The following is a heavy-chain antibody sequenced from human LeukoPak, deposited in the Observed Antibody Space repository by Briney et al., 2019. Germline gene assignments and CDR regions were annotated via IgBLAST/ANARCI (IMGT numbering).Heavy chain of an antibody. Sequence: PGGSLRLSCAASGFTFSDYYMSWTRQAPGKGLEWVSYISYSGSTIYYADSVKGRFTISRDNAKNSLYLQMNSLRAEDTAVYYCARVTRGSGYAFDIWGQGTMVTVSS. D-gene: IGHD5-12*01. V-gene: IGHV3-11*04. CDR3: ARVTRGSGYAFDI. J-gene: IGHJ3*02. CDR1: GFTFSDYY. CDR2: ISYSGSTI.